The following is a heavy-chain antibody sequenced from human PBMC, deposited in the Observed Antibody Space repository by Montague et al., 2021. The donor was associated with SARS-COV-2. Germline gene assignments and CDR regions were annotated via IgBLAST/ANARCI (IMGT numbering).Heavy chain of an antibody. CDR1: GDSISSDY. CDR2: PYYSGST. V-gene: IGHV4-59*08. CDR3: ARTRVGGRYYSGNYYYHYDMDV. J-gene: IGHJ6*01. Sequence: SETLSLTCTVSGDSISSDYWSWIRQSPGEGLEWIGYPYYSGSTXXXPSXXXRVTISIDTSKNQFSLNLNSVTAADTAVIYCARTRVGGRYYSGNYYYHYDMDVWGQGTTVTVAS. D-gene: IGHD2-15*01.